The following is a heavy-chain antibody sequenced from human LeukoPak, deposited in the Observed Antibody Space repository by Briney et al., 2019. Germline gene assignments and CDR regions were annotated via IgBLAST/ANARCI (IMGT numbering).Heavy chain of an antibody. D-gene: IGHD6-6*01. CDR1: GFTFSTYA. Sequence: PGGSLRLSCTASGFTFSTYAMSWVRQAPGKGLEWFSAITGGGDDTYYADSVKGRFTISRDNSKNTLYLQMNSLRVEDTAVYYCAKGSRSSRPYYFDYWGQGALVTVSS. J-gene: IGHJ4*02. V-gene: IGHV3-23*01. CDR2: ITGGGDDT. CDR3: AKGSRSSRPYYFDY.